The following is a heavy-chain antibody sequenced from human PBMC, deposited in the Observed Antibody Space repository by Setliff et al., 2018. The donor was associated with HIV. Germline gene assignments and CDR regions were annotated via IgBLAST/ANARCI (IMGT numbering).Heavy chain of an antibody. CDR3: AKDQGVQNFNWNYGGPFDY. J-gene: IGHJ4*02. CDR2: ILHDGSDK. D-gene: IGHD1-7*01. Sequence: GGSLRLSCAASGFTFSSYGMHWVRQAPGKGLEWVAFILHDGSDKDCSDSVKGRFTISRDNSKNTLYLQMNSLRAEDTAVYYCAKDQGVQNFNWNYGGPFDYWGQGTLVTVSS. CDR1: GFTFSSYG. V-gene: IGHV3-30*02.